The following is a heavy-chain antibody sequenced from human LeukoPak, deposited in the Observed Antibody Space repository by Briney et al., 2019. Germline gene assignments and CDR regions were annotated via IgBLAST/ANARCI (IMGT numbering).Heavy chain of an antibody. V-gene: IGHV4-39*01. D-gene: IGHD3-10*01. Sequence: XLSLXXXVSXGXISGSSXYWGWIRQPPGKGLEWIGSIYYSGNTYYNPSLKSRVTISVDTSKNQFSLKLNSVTATDTAVYYCARHYGPWGQGTLVTVSS. CDR1: XGXISGSSXY. J-gene: IGHJ4*02. CDR2: IYYSGNT. CDR3: ARHYGP.